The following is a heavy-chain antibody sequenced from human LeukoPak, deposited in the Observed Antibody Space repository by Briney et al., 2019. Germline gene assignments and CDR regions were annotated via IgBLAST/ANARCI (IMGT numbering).Heavy chain of an antibody. CDR3: ARHSRRYRPGGIDY. CDR2: IYYSGST. Sequence: KPSETLSLTCTVSGGSISSYYWSWIRQPPGKGLEWIGYIYYSGSTNYNPSLKSRVTISVDTSKNQFSLKLSSVTAADTAVYYCARHSRRYRPGGIDYWGQGTLVTVSS. J-gene: IGHJ4*02. V-gene: IGHV4-59*08. CDR1: GGSISSYY. D-gene: IGHD1-26*01.